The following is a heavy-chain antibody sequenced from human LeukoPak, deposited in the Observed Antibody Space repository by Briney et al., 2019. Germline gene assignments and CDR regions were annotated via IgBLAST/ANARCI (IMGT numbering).Heavy chain of an antibody. CDR2: ITRSSHYI. CDR1: GFTFSSYS. J-gene: IGHJ4*02. V-gene: IGHV3-21*01. CDR3: ARGRYDSSGYYSIFDY. Sequence: GGSLRLSCAASGFTFSSYSMTWVRQAPGKGLEWVSSITRSSHYIYYADSVKGRFTISRDNAKNSLYLQMSSLRAEDTAVYYCARGRYDSSGYYSIFDYWGQGTLVTVSS. D-gene: IGHD3-22*01.